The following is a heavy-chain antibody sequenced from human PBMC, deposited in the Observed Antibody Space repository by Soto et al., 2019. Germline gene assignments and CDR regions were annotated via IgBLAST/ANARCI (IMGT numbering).Heavy chain of an antibody. CDR1: GYSFTSYC. D-gene: IGHD3-10*01. Sequence: PGESLKISCNGSGYSFTSYCISWVRQMPGKVLEWMGRIDTSDSSTNYSPSLQGHVTISADTSMSPAYLQWSSVTASDTAMYYCARVRRRFGENGMDVWGQGTTVNVSS. CDR3: ARVRRRFGENGMDV. J-gene: IGHJ6*02. V-gene: IGHV5-10-1*01. CDR2: IDTSDSST.